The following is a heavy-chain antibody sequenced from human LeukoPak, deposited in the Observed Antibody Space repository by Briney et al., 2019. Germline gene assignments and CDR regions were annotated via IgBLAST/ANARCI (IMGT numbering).Heavy chain of an antibody. D-gene: IGHD3-22*01. CDR1: GYTLSELS. Sequence: ASVSVSCKVCGYTLSELSMHWVREARGKGREGGGGFDPEEGDTVYDQKCQSRVTMSEDTSTDAAYMALSTLDSEDTTIYYCATASHFYDSSGYYSPLYYFPCWGQGTLVTVSS. J-gene: IGHJ4*02. CDR2: FDPEEGDT. CDR3: ATASHFYDSSGYYSPLYYFPC. V-gene: IGHV1-24*01.